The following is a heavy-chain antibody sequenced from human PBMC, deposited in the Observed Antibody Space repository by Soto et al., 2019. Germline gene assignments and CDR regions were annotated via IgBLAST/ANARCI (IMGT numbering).Heavy chain of an antibody. J-gene: IGHJ4*02. CDR3: GKHSSGYFLFDS. Sequence: SETLSLTCTVSGGSISSYYWSWIRQPPGKGLEWIGYIYYSGSTNYNPSLKRRVTISVDTPKNQFSPKLSSVTAADTAVSYCGKHSSGYFLFDSWGKGTRAPAS. V-gene: IGHV4-59*08. CDR1: GGSISSYY. CDR2: IYYSGST. D-gene: IGHD6-19*01.